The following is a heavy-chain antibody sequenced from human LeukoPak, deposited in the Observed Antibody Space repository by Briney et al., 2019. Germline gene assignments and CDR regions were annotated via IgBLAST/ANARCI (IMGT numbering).Heavy chain of an antibody. J-gene: IGHJ5*02. CDR2: IYSGGSI. V-gene: IGHV3-53*01. CDR3: ATVGRNNWFDL. Sequence: GGSLRLSCAASGFTVSSKHMGWVRQAPGKGLDWVLSIYSGGSIYFADPVKGRFTISRDNSENTLYLQMNSLRAEDTALYYCATVGRNNWFDLWGQGTPVTVSS. CDR1: GFTVSSKH.